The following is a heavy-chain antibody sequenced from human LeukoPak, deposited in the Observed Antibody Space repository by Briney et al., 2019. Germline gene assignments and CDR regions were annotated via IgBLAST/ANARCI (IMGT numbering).Heavy chain of an antibody. Sequence: ASVKVSCKASGYTFTNYYMHWVRQAPGQGLEWMGMISPSGASTSYAQKFQGRVTMTRDVSTSTVYMELRSLRSDDTAVYYCARGGGGYYYDSSGYLDWGQGTLVTVSS. CDR2: ISPSGAST. J-gene: IGHJ4*02. V-gene: IGHV1-46*01. D-gene: IGHD3-22*01. CDR3: ARGGGGYYYDSSGYLD. CDR1: GYTFTNYY.